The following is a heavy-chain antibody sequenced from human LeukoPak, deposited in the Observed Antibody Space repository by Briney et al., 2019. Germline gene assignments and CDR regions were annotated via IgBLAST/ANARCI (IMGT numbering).Heavy chain of an antibody. CDR1: GYTFTSY. Sequence: ASVKVSCKASGYTFTSYVSWVRQAPGQGLEWMGWISAYNGNTNYAQKLQGRVTMTTDTSTSTAYMELRSLRSEDTAVYYCARKGPANYYYYYMDVWGKGTSVTVSS. D-gene: IGHD2-2*01. CDR3: ARKGPANYYYYYMDV. J-gene: IGHJ6*03. CDR2: ISAYNGNT. V-gene: IGHV1-18*01.